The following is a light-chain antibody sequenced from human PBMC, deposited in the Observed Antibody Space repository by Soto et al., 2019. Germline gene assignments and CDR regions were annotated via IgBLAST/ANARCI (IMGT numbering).Light chain of an antibody. CDR3: CSYAGSHTVV. V-gene: IGLV2-23*01. CDR2: EGS. CDR1: SSDVGSYNL. J-gene: IGLJ2*01. Sequence: QSALTQPASVSGSPGQSITISCTGTSSDVGSYNLVSWYQQHPGKAPKLMIYEGSKRPSGVSNRFSGSKSGNTASLTISGLLAEDEADYYCCSYAGSHTVVFGGGTKLTVL.